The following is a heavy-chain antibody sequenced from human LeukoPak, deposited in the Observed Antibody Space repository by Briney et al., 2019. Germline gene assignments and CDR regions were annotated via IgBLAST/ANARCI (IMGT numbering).Heavy chain of an antibody. CDR1: GFTFSDYW. V-gene: IGHV3-23*01. Sequence: PGGSLRLSCAASGFTFSDYWMSWVRQAPGKGLEWVSAISGSGGSTYYADSVKGRFTISRDNSKNTLYLQMNSLRAEDTAVYYCAISSWYDFDYWGQGTLVTVSS. CDR2: ISGSGGST. D-gene: IGHD6-13*01. CDR3: AISSWYDFDY. J-gene: IGHJ4*02.